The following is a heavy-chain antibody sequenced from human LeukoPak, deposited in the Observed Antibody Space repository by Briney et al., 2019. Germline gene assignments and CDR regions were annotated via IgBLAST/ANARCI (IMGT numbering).Heavy chain of an antibody. Sequence: SGGSQRLSCAASGFTFNNYAMHWVRQAPGKGLEWVTTIWYDGSNKYYGDSVKGRFTISRDNSKSTLYLQMNSLRAEDTAVYYCARDKGNHPYNWFDPWGQGTLVTVSS. CDR3: ARDKGNHPYNWFDP. J-gene: IGHJ5*02. CDR1: GFTFNNYA. CDR2: IWYDGSNK. V-gene: IGHV3-33*01. D-gene: IGHD1-14*01.